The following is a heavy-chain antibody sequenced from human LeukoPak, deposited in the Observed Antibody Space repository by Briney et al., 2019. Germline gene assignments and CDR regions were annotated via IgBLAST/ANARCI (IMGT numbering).Heavy chain of an antibody. CDR1: GFTFNSYA. CDR2: ISGSGDTT. J-gene: IGHJ4*02. CDR3: ARDRDGTGYYPLDY. V-gene: IGHV3-23*01. Sequence: GGSLRLSCAASGFTFNSYAMNWVRQAPGKGLEWVSLISGSGDTTYHADSVKGRFTISRDNSKNTLSLQMNSLRAEDTAVYYRARDRDGTGYYPLDYWGQGTLVIVSS. D-gene: IGHD3-10*01.